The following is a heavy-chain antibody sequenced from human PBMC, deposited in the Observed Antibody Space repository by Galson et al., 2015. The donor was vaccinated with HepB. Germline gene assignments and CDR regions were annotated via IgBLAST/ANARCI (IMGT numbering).Heavy chain of an antibody. Sequence: SLRLSCAASGFTFSNYAMTWVRQAPGKGLEWVSSISAGGDTTYYADSVKGRFTIPRDNAKKMLSLRTNSLRAEDTAIYYCAKGDVWGSAARNYGMDVWGQGTTVTVSS. J-gene: IGHJ6*02. CDR2: ISAGGDTT. D-gene: IGHD3-16*01. V-gene: IGHV3-23*01. CDR1: GFTFSNYA. CDR3: AKGDVWGSAARNYGMDV.